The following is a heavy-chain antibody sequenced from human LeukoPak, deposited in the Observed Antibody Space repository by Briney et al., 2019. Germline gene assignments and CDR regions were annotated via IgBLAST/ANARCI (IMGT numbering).Heavy chain of an antibody. CDR1: GFTFSSYE. CDR2: ISSSGSTI. Sequence: GGSLILSCAASGFTFSSYEMNWVRQAPGKGLEWVSYISSSGSTIYYADSVKGRFTISRDNAKNSLYLQMNSLRAEDTAVYYCARGSSDYYDSSGYYRFDYWGQGTLVTVSS. CDR3: ARGSSDYYDSSGYYRFDY. V-gene: IGHV3-48*03. J-gene: IGHJ4*02. D-gene: IGHD3-22*01.